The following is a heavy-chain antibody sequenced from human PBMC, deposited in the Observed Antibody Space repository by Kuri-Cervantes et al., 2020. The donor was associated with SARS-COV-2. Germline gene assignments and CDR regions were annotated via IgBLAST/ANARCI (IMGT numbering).Heavy chain of an antibody. CDR3: ASGRDIVLMVYAIPPLDY. J-gene: IGHJ4*02. CDR1: GGTLSSYA. D-gene: IGHD2-8*01. Sequence: SVKVSCKASGGTLSSYAISWVRQAPGQGLEWMGGIIPIFGTANYAQKFQGRVTITTDESTSTAYMELSSLRSEDTAVYYCASGRDIVLMVYAIPPLDYWGQGTLVTVSS. V-gene: IGHV1-69*05. CDR2: IIPIFGTA.